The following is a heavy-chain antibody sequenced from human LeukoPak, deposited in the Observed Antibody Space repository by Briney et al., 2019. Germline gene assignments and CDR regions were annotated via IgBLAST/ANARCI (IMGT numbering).Heavy chain of an antibody. V-gene: IGHV4-59*01. Sequence: PSETLSLTCTVSGGSISSYYWSWIRQPPGKGLEWIGYIYYSGSTNYNPSLKSRVTISLDTSKNQFSLKLSSVTAADTAVYYCARDLAEIATIKEGWFDPWGQGTLVTVSS. D-gene: IGHD5-24*01. CDR2: IYYSGST. J-gene: IGHJ5*02. CDR3: ARDLAEIATIKEGWFDP. CDR1: GGSISSYY.